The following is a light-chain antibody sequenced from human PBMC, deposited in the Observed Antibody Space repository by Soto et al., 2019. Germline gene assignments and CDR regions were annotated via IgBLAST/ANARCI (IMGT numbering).Light chain of an antibody. V-gene: IGKV1-5*03. CDR1: QSISSF. Sequence: DIHMTQSPSTPSSSLGDRVTITCGAGQSISSFLAWYQQKPGKAPKLLIYKASSLESGVPSRFIGSGSGTEFTLTIRSMPPHDFATDYCQQYNSHWTFGQGTKVDIK. J-gene: IGKJ1*01. CDR3: QQYNSHWT. CDR2: KAS.